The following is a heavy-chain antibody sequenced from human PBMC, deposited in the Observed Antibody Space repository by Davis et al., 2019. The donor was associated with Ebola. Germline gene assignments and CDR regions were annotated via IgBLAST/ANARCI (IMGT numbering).Heavy chain of an antibody. D-gene: IGHD5-18*01. Sequence: PGGSLRLSCAASGFTVSSNYMSWVRQAPGKGLDWVSVIYSGGSTYYADSVKGRFTISRHNSKNTLYLQMNSLRAEDTAVYYRARDQYNAFDIWGQGTMVTVSS. CDR2: IYSGGST. CDR3: ARDQYNAFDI. CDR1: GFTVSSNY. V-gene: IGHV3-53*04. J-gene: IGHJ3*02.